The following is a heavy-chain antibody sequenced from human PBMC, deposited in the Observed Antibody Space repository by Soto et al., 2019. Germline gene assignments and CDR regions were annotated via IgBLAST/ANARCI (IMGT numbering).Heavy chain of an antibody. CDR2: IIPVFGSP. J-gene: IGHJ5*02. D-gene: IGHD1-7*01. CDR3: ARDITGTNNWFDP. Sequence: VRLVQSGAEVKKPGSSVRVSCETSGDTFTSHTVNWLRQAPGQGLEWMGGIIPVFGSPNYAEKFQGRLTITADTSTNTAYMELRRLKSEDTAVYFCARDITGTNNWFDPWGQGTLVTVSS. V-gene: IGHV1-69*06. CDR1: GDTFTSHT.